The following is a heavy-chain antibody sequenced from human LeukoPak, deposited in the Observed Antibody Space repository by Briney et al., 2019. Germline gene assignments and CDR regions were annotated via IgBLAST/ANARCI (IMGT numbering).Heavy chain of an antibody. V-gene: IGHV1-8*01. CDR3: ARRRSSRGRNWFDP. CDR2: MNPNSGNT. D-gene: IGHD6-25*01. Sequence: ASVKVSCKASGYTFTSYDINWVRQATGQGLEWMGWMNPNSGNTGYVQKFQGRVTMTRNTSISTAYMELSSLRSEDTAVYYCARRRSSRGRNWFDPWGQGTLVTVSS. CDR1: GYTFTSYD. J-gene: IGHJ5*02.